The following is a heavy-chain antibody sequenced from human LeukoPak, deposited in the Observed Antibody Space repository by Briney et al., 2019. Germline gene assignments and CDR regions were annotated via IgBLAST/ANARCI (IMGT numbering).Heavy chain of an antibody. CDR2: VFFTEGT. V-gene: IGHV4-59*11. CDR1: GGSIRNHH. CDR3: ARELYHFAR. J-gene: IGHJ4*02. D-gene: IGHD2-8*01. Sequence: SGTLSLTCSVSGGSIRNHHWTWIRQSPGKGLEWIGHVFFTEGTNYSPSLRGRITISADRSKNQIYLKLGSVTAADTAVYYCARELYHFARWGQGALVTVSS.